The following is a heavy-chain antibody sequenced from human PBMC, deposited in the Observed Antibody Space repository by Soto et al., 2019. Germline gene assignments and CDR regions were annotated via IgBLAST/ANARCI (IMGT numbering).Heavy chain of an antibody. D-gene: IGHD3-10*01. Sequence: EVQLLESGGGVIQPGGSLRLSCVTSGVTFSNYGMNWVRQAPGKGLEWVSVIKDSGGGTDYADSVKGRFNISSQNSMNTLYLALSSLTADDTAVYYCAKVHYGNINPFHFWGQGTLVAVS. CDR3: AKVHYGNINPFHF. CDR1: GVTFSNYG. CDR2: IKDSGGGT. V-gene: IGHV3-23*01. J-gene: IGHJ4*02.